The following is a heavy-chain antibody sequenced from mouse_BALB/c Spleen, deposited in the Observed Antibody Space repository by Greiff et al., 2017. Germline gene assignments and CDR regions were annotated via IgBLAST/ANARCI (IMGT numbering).Heavy chain of an antibody. CDR1: GFTFSSFG. J-gene: IGHJ2*01. CDR3: ARGDYFDY. Sequence: EVQLVESGGGLVQPGGSRKLSCAASGFTFSSFGMHWVRQAPEKGLEWVAYISSGSSTIYYADTVEGRFTISRDNPKNTLFLQMTSLRSEDTAMYYCARGDYFDYWGQGTTLTVSS. CDR2: ISSGSSTI. V-gene: IGHV5-17*02.